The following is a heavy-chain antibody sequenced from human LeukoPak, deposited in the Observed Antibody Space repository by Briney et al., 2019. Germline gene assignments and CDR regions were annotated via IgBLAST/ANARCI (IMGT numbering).Heavy chain of an antibody. J-gene: IGHJ3*02. CDR3: ARVVSYSSSYDAFDI. Sequence: SVKVSCKASGGTFSSYAISWVRQTPGQGLEWMGGITPIFGTANYAQKFQGRVTITADESTSTAYMELSSLRSEDTAVYYCARVVSYSSSYDAFDIWGQGTMVTVSS. CDR2: ITPIFGTA. V-gene: IGHV1-69*13. D-gene: IGHD6-6*01. CDR1: GGTFSSYA.